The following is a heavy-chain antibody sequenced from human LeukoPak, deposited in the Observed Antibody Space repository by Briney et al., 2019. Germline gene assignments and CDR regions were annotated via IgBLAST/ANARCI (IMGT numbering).Heavy chain of an antibody. J-gene: IGHJ4*02. CDR1: GGSISSGSYY. Sequence: SQTLSLTCTVSGGSISSGSYYWSWIRQPAGKGLEWIGRIYTSGSTNYNPSLKSRVTISVDTSKNQFSLKLSSVTAADTAVYYCAREGSGWTGGFDYWGQGTLVTVSS. CDR3: AREGSGWTGGFDY. CDR2: IYTSGST. D-gene: IGHD6-19*01. V-gene: IGHV4-61*02.